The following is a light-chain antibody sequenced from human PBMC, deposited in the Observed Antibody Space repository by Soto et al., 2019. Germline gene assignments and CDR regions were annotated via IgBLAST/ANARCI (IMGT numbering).Light chain of an antibody. V-gene: IGLV4-60*02. Sequence: QPVLTHSSSASASLGSSVKFTCTLSSGHSTYIIAWHQQQPGKAPRYLMKLEGSGSYNKGSGVPDRFSGSSSGADRYLTISILQFEDEADYYCETWDSNSWVFGGGTKVTVL. CDR2: LEGSGSY. J-gene: IGLJ3*02. CDR3: ETWDSNSWV. CDR1: SGHSTYI.